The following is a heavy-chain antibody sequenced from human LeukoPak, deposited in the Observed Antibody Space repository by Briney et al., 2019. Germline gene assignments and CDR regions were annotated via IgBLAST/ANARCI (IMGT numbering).Heavy chain of an antibody. V-gene: IGHV5-51*01. CDR2: IYPGDSDT. CDR3: ARRDYDILTGYLNFDY. CDR1: GYSFTSYW. Sequence: GESLKISCKGSGYSFTSYWIGWVRQMPGKGLGWMGIIYPGDSDTRYSPSFQGQVTISADKSISTAYLQWSSLKASDTAMYYCARRDYDILTGYLNFDYWGQGTLVTVSS. D-gene: IGHD3-9*01. J-gene: IGHJ4*02.